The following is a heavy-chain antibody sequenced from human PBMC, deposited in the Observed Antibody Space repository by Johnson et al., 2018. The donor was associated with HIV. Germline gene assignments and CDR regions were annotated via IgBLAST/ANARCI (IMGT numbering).Heavy chain of an antibody. Sequence: VQLVESGGGVVRPGGSLRLSCAASGFTFDDYGMSWVRQAPGKGLEWVSLINWDGSSTYYADSVKGRFTISRDNAKNSLYLQMNSLRAEDTAVYYCASITTIAAAGRGAFDIWGQGTMVTVSS. D-gene: IGHD6-13*01. J-gene: IGHJ3*02. CDR1: GFTFDDYG. CDR3: ASITTIAAAGRGAFDI. V-gene: IGHV3-20*04. CDR2: INWDGSST.